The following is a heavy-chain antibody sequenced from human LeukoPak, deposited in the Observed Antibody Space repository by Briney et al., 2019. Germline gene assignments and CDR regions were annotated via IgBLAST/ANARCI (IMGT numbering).Heavy chain of an antibody. Sequence: PGRSLRLSCAASGFTFDDYAMHWVRQAPGKGLEWVSGISWNSGSIGYADSVKGRFTISRDNAKNTLYLQMNTLRAEDTAVYYCARDNFFGMHVWGQGTTVTVSS. CDR3: ARDNFFGMHV. V-gene: IGHV3-9*01. J-gene: IGHJ6*02. CDR2: ISWNSGSI. CDR1: GFTFDDYA.